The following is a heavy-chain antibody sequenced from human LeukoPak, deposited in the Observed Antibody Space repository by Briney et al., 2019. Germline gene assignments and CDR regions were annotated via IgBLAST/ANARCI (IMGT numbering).Heavy chain of an antibody. Sequence: GGSLRLSCAASGFTFSDEYMSWIRQAPGKGLEWVSYISNSGSYTNYADSVKGRFTISRDNAKNSLYLQMNSLRAEDTAVYYCARSRGAGTGAYFDYWGQGTLITVSS. CDR2: ISNSGSYT. CDR1: GFTFSDEY. V-gene: IGHV3-11*03. CDR3: ARSRGAGTGAYFDY. D-gene: IGHD6-19*01. J-gene: IGHJ4*02.